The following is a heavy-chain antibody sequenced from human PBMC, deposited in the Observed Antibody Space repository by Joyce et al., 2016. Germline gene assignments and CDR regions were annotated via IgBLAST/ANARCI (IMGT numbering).Heavy chain of an antibody. D-gene: IGHD3-16*01. CDR1: GFSFSSYT. J-gene: IGHJ4*02. Sequence: EVELLESGGGLIQPGGSLGLSCLASGFSFSSYTISWVRRAPGKGVEWISAISGSGGDTYYGSCVRGRFTISRDNSKNIVYLQMNGLRAEDTAIYYCARERRLGGLSVYVDYWGQGTLVTVSS. CDR3: ARERRLGGLSVYVDY. CDR2: ISGSGGDT. V-gene: IGHV3-23*01.